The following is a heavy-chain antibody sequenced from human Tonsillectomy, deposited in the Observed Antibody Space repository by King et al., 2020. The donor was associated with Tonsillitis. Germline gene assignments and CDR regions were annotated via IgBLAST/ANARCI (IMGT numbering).Heavy chain of an antibody. V-gene: IGHV4-30-4*01. CDR2: IYYSGST. Sequence: QLQESGPGLVKPSQTLSLTCTVSGGSISSGDYYWSWIRQPPGKGLEWIGYIYYSGSTYYNPSLKSRVTISVDTSKNQFSLKLSSVTAADTAVYYCARVRYEILTGYYSRYNWFDPWGQGTLVTVSS. D-gene: IGHD3-9*01. J-gene: IGHJ5*02. CDR3: ARVRYEILTGYYSRYNWFDP. CDR1: GGSISSGDYY.